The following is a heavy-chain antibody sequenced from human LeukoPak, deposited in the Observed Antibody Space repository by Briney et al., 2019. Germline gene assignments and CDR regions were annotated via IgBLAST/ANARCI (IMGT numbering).Heavy chain of an antibody. CDR3: AIGRNTVEV. Sequence: PGGSLRLSCAASGYTFSDYYMNWIRQAPGKGLEWVSYISSSSSDTNYADSVKGRFTISRDNAKNSLSLQMNSLRAENTAVYYCAIGRNTVEVWGQGTLVTVSS. J-gene: IGHJ4*02. D-gene: IGHD2-15*01. CDR2: ISSSSSDT. V-gene: IGHV3-11*05. CDR1: GYTFSDYY.